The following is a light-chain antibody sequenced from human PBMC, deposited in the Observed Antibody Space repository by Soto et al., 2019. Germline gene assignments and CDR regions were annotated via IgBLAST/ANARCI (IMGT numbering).Light chain of an antibody. CDR2: AAS. V-gene: IGKV1-6*01. CDR1: QGINNE. J-gene: IGKJ1*01. CDR3: LQDYNYPRT. Sequence: AIQMTQSPSSLSASVGDRVTITCRASQGINNELAWYQQEPGKAPKLLIYAASSLESGVPSRYSGSGSGTDFALTISILQPEDSATYFCLQDYNYPRTFGQGTKVE.